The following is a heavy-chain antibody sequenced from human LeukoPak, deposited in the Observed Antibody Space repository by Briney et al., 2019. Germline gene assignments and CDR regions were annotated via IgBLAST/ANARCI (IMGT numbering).Heavy chain of an antibody. J-gene: IGHJ4*02. CDR2: ISGSGGST. CDR3: AKREDVLTALKYYFDS. CDR1: EFTFSTYA. Sequence: GGSLRLSCADPEFTFSTYAMSWVRHAPGKGLEWGSAISGSGGSTFYADSVKGRFTISRDNSKNTLYLQMSSLRAEDTAIYYCAKREDVLTALKYYFDSWGQGTLVTVSS. D-gene: IGHD3-9*01. V-gene: IGHV3-23*01.